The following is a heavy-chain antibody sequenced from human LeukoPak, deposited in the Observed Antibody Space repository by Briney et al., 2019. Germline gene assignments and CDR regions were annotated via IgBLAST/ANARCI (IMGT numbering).Heavy chain of an antibody. D-gene: IGHD3-9*01. J-gene: IGHJ4*02. CDR2: IIPILGIA. V-gene: IGHV1-69*04. CDR3: ARDRRYFDWSVPFDY. Sequence: ASVKVSCKASGGTFSSYAISWVRQAPGQGLEWMGRIIPILGIANYAQKFQGRVTITADKSTSTAYMELSSLRSEDTAVYYCARDRRYFDWSVPFDYWGQGTLVTVSS. CDR1: GGTFSSYA.